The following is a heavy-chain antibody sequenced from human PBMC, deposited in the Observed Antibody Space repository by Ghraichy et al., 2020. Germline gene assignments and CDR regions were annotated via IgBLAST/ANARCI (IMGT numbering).Heavy chain of an antibody. CDR3: ARNYKNCGVECFVYYYRYYGLDV. V-gene: IGHV4-39*01. D-gene: IGHD2-8*02. Sequence: SETLSLTCTVSGGAISSNSYYWDWIRQPPGKGLEWIGTVYYSGSAYYNPSLKSRLILSVDTSKNQFSLRLTSVTAADTAVYYCARNYKNCGVECFVYYYRYYGLDVWGQGTTVTVSS. J-gene: IGHJ6*02. CDR1: GGAISSNSYY. CDR2: VYYSGSA.